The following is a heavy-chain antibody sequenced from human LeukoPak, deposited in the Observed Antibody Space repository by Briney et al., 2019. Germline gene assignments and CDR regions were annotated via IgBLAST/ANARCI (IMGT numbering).Heavy chain of an antibody. CDR2: ISFDGSNK. CDR1: GFTFSNYA. CDR3: AKDRVVYNWNYAYYFDD. D-gene: IGHD1-1*01. V-gene: IGHV3-30*18. Sequence: GGSLRLSCAASGFTFSNYAMHWVRQAPGKGLEWVSIISFDGSNKYYADYVKGRFTISRDNSKNTLYLQMNSLRAEDTAVYYCAKDRVVYNWNYAYYFDDWGQGTLVTVSS. J-gene: IGHJ4*02.